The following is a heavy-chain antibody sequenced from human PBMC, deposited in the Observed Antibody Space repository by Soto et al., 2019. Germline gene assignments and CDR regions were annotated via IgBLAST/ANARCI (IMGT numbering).Heavy chain of an antibody. J-gene: IGHJ4*02. CDR1: SGATSGSY. CDR3: ARGRWLIDS. CDR2: IYYSGST. D-gene: IGHD5-18*01. V-gene: IGHV4-59*01. Sequence: SETLSLTCTVSSGATSGSYWTWIRQSPGKGLEWIGYIYYSGSTSYNPSLSSRVTMSVDTSKNQFSLRLSSVTAADTAVYYCARGRWLIDSWGRGTLVTVSS.